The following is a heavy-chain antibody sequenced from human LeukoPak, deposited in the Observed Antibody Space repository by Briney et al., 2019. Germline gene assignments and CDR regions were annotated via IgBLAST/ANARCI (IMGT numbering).Heavy chain of an antibody. CDR1: GGSISSYY. D-gene: IGHD3-3*01. J-gene: IGHJ4*02. Sequence: SETLSLTCTVSGGSISSYYWSWLRQPPGKGLEWIGYIYYSGSTNYNPSLKSRVTISVDTSKNQFSLKLSSVSAADTAVYYCARLGAGPTYYDFWSGYSSFYFDYWGQGTLVTVSS. CDR3: ARLGAGPTYYDFWSGYSSFYFDY. V-gene: IGHV4-59*08. CDR2: IYYSGST.